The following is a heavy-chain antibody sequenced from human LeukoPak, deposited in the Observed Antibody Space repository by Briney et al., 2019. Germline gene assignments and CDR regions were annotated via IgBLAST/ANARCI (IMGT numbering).Heavy chain of an antibody. CDR1: GGSISSYY. CDR3: ARGQWLVAFDY. CDR2: IYYSGST. J-gene: IGHJ4*02. D-gene: IGHD6-19*01. V-gene: IGHV4-59*01. Sequence: SETLSLTCTVSGGSISSYYWSWIRQPPGKGLEWIGYIYYSGSTNYNPSLKSRVTISVDTSKNQFSLKPSSVTAADTAVYYCARGQWLVAFDYWGQGTLVTVSS.